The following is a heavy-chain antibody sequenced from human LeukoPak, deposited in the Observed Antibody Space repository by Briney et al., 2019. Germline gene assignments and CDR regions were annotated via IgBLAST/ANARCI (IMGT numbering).Heavy chain of an antibody. D-gene: IGHD4-23*01. Sequence: ASVKVSCKASGYTFTSYAMHWVRQAPGQRLEWVGWINAGNGNTKYTQKFQGRVTITRDTSASTAYMELSSLRSEDTYVYYCARVSVETPYDYWGQGTLVTVSS. CDR2: INAGNGNT. CDR3: ARVSVETPYDY. CDR1: GYTFTSYA. V-gene: IGHV1-3*01. J-gene: IGHJ4*02.